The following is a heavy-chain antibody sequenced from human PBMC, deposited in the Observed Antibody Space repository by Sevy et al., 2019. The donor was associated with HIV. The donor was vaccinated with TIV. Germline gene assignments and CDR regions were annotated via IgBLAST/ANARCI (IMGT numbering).Heavy chain of an antibody. J-gene: IGHJ5*02. CDR1: GFTFSSYE. CDR3: LRSGGAYDAGFDP. D-gene: IGHD3-22*01. Sequence: GGSLRLSCVASGFTFSSYEMNWDRQAPGKGLEWVSKISTSGKSTFYADSVEGRVTISRDKTKNSVFLETNNLRVEDTAVYYCLRSGGAYDAGFDPWGQGTLVTVSS. V-gene: IGHV3-48*03. CDR2: ISTSGKST.